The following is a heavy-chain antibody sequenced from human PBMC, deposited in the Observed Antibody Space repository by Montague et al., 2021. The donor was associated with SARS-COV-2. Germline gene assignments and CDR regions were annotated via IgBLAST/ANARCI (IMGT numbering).Heavy chain of an antibody. CDR3: ACDRITRQWLDP. CDR2: VHHSGNA. Sequence: SETLSLTCAVSGGSLSTPHYWSWVRQPPGKGLEWIGEVHHSGNANFNASFNGRATISVDKSKNQFSLTLTSVTAADTAVYYCACDRITRQWLDPWGQGTLVTVSS. J-gene: IGHJ5*02. V-gene: IGHV4-4*02. CDR1: GGSLSTPHY.